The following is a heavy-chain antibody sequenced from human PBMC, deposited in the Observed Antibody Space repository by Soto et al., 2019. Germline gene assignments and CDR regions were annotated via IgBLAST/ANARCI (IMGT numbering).Heavy chain of an antibody. CDR2: INAGNGNT. CDR3: ARAPLFVAARHDYYYYMDV. J-gene: IGHJ6*03. CDR1: GYTFTSYA. Sequence: ASVKVSCKASGYTFTSYAMHWVRQAPGQRLEWMGWINAGNGNTKYSQKFQGRVTITRDTSASTAYMELSSLRSEDTAVYYCARAPLFVAARHDYYYYMDVWGKGTSVTVSS. V-gene: IGHV1-3*01. D-gene: IGHD6-6*01.